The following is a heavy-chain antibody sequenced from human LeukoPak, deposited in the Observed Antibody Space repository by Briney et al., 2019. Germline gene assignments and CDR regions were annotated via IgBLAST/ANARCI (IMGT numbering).Heavy chain of an antibody. CDR2: IYYSGST. CDR1: GGSISSGGYY. CDR3: ARVARYCSSTSCYTFDY. V-gene: IGHV4-31*03. J-gene: IGHJ4*02. D-gene: IGHD2-2*02. Sequence: PSQTLSLTCTVSGGSISSGGYYWSWIRQHPGKGLEWIGYIYYSGSTYYNPSLKSRVTISVDTSKNQFSLKLSSVTAADTAVYYCARVARYCSSTSCYTFDYWGQRTLVTVSS.